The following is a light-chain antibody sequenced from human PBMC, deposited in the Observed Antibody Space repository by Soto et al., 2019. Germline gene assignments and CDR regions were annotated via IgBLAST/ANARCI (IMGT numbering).Light chain of an antibody. Sequence: EIVLTQSPGTLSLSPGERATLSCRASQSISSDVAWYQQKPGQAPRLLIYGASTTATGIPDRFSGSGSGTDFTLTFSRLEPEDFAVYYREYYGSSITFGGGTKVDIK. CDR1: QSISSD. CDR2: GAS. V-gene: IGKV3-20*01. J-gene: IGKJ4*01. CDR3: EYYGSSIT.